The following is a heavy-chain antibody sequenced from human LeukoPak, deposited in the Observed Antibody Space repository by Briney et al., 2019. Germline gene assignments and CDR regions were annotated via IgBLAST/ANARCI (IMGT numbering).Heavy chain of an antibody. CDR2: IEHSGSI. CDR3: ARGPPNGHDDSSGYCVPACLDF. Sequence: SETLSLTCTLSGYSISSDYYWGWIRQPPGKGLEWIGSIEHSGSIYYNPFFKSRVTISVDTSKNQFSLKLSSVTAADTAVYYCARGPPNGHDDSSGYCVPACLDFWGQGTLVTVSS. CDR1: GYSISSDYY. D-gene: IGHD3-22*01. J-gene: IGHJ4*02. V-gene: IGHV4-38-2*02.